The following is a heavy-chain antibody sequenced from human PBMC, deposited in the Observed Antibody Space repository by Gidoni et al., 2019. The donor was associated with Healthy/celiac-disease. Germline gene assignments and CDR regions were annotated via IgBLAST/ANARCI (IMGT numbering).Heavy chain of an antibody. J-gene: IGHJ4*02. CDR3: ARAHSGSREYFDY. CDR1: GFAFSDYY. D-gene: IGHD5-12*01. CDR2: ISSSSSYT. V-gene: IGHV3-11*05. Sequence: QVQLVESGGGLVKPGGSLRLSCAASGFAFSDYYMSWIRQAPGKGLEWVSYISSSSSYTNYADSVKGRFTISRDNAKNSLYLQMNSLRAEDTAVYYCARAHSGSREYFDYWGQGTLVTVSS.